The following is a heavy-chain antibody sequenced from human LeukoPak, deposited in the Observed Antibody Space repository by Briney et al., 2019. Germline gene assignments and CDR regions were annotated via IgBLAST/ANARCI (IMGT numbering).Heavy chain of an antibody. Sequence: ASVKVSCKASGYTFTSYAMNWVRQAPGQGLEWMGWINTNTGNPTYAQGFTGRFVFSLDTSVSTAYLQISSLKAEDTAVYYCARERVPVITGPDGRFDYWGQGTLVTVPS. CDR3: ARERVPVITGPDGRFDY. CDR2: INTNTGNP. V-gene: IGHV7-4-1*02. D-gene: IGHD1-20*01. CDR1: GYTFTSYA. J-gene: IGHJ4*02.